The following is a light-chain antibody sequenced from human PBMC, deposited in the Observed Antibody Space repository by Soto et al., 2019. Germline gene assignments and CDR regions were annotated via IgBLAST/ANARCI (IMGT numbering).Light chain of an antibody. V-gene: IGLV1-44*01. CDR1: SSNIGSNT. Sequence: QSVLTQPPSASGTPGQRVTISCSGSSSNIGSNTVNWYQQLPGTAPKLLIYSNNQRPSGVPDRFSGSESGTSASLAISGLQSEDEADNYCAAWDDSLNGVLFGGGTKVTVL. CDR3: AAWDDSLNGVL. J-gene: IGLJ2*01. CDR2: SNN.